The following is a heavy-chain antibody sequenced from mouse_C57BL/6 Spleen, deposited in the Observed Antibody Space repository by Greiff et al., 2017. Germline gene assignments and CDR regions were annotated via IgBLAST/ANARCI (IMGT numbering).Heavy chain of an antibody. CDR2: ISSGSSTI. J-gene: IGHJ2*01. Sequence: EVKLMESGGGLVKPGGSLKLSCAASGFTFSDYGMHWVRQAPEKGLEWVAYISSGSSTIYYADTVKGRFTISRDNAKNTLFLQMTSLRSEDTAMYYCARGLGYFDYWGQSTTLTGSS. CDR1: GFTFSDYG. V-gene: IGHV5-17*01. CDR3: ARGLGYFDY.